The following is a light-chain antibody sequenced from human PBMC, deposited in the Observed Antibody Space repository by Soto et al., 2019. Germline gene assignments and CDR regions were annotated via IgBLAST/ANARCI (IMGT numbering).Light chain of an antibody. V-gene: IGKV1-5*03. J-gene: IGKJ2*01. Sequence: DIQMTQSPSTLSASVGDRVTITCRASQSISSWLAWYQQKPGKAPKLLIYKASSLESGVPSRFSGSGSGTEFTLTISSLQPDDVATYYCQQYNSYPFGQGTKLEIK. CDR1: QSISSW. CDR3: QQYNSYP. CDR2: KAS.